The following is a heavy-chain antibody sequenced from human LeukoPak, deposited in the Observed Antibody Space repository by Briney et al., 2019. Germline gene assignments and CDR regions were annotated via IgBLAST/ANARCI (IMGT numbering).Heavy chain of an antibody. CDR1: GFTFSSYA. D-gene: IGHD2-2*01. J-gene: IGHJ5*02. CDR3: AKDEDIVVVPAAMGFDP. Sequence: GGSLRLSCAASGFTFSSYAMSWPRQAPGQGLDRVSAISGSGGSTYYADSVKGRFTISRDNSKNTLYLQMNSLRAEDTAVYYCAKDEDIVVVPAAMGFDPWGQGTLVTVSS. CDR2: ISGSGGST. V-gene: IGHV3-23*01.